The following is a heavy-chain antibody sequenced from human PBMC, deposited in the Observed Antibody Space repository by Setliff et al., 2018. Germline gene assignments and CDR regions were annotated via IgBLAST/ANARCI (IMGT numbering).Heavy chain of an antibody. CDR2: ISPYSGKT. Sequence: ASVKVSCKTSGYIFNDYGIAWVRQAPGQGLEWMAWISPYSGKTNYPQKFLGRVTMTRDTSTSTVYMELNSLTSDDTAVYYCARAGLAAAGRKGVFDHWGQGTLVTVSS. V-gene: IGHV1-18*01. CDR3: ARAGLAAAGRKGVFDH. D-gene: IGHD6-25*01. CDR1: GYIFNDYG. J-gene: IGHJ4*02.